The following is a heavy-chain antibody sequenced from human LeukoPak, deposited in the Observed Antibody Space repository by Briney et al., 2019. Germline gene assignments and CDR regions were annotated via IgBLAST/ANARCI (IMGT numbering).Heavy chain of an antibody. CDR2: IRDDGSNK. J-gene: IGHJ6*02. V-gene: IGHV3-30*02. CDR1: GFTFSSYG. Sequence: GGSLRLSCAASGFTFSSYGMHWVRQAPGKGLEWVALIRDDGSNKYYADSVKGRFTISRDNSKNTLYLQMNSLRAEDTAVYYCAKEFKDIVVVVAASPPYGMDVWGQGTTVTVSS. CDR3: AKEFKDIVVVVAASPPYGMDV. D-gene: IGHD2-15*01.